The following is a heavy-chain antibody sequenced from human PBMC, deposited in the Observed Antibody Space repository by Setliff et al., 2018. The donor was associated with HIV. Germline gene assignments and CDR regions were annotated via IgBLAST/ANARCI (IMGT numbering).Heavy chain of an antibody. D-gene: IGHD2-15*01. V-gene: IGHV3-23*01. CDR1: GFTFTNYA. CDR3: ATWRYCSGSRCGVGAFDF. CDR2: VDTSGGDT. Sequence: PGGSLRLSCTASGFTFTNYAMSWVRQAPGKGLEWVSSVDTSGGDTYFADSVKGQFTLSRDNSKNTLYLEMNRLRAEDTAVYYCATWRYCSGSRCGVGAFDFWGQGTMVTVSS. J-gene: IGHJ3*01.